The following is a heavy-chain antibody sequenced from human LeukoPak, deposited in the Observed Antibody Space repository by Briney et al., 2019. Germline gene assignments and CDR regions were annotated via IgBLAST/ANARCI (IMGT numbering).Heavy chain of an antibody. D-gene: IGHD3-10*01. J-gene: IGHJ3*02. CDR1: GYSISSGYY. CDR2: IYHSGST. CDR3: ARPAGYFGSDAFDI. V-gene: IGHV4-38-2*01. Sequence: SETLSLTCAVSGYSISSGYYWGWIRQPPGKGLEWIGSIYHSGSTCYNPSLKSRVTISVDTSKNQFSLKLSSVTAADTAVYYCARPAGYFGSDAFDIWGQGTMVTVSS.